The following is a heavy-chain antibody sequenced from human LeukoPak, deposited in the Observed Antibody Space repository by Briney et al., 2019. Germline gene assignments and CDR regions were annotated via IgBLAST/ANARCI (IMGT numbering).Heavy chain of an antibody. V-gene: IGHV4-59*01. CDR2: IYYSGST. J-gene: IGHJ3*02. Sequence: SETLSLTCTVSGGSISSYYWSWIRQPPRKGLEWIGYIYYSGSTNYNPSLKSRVTISVDTSKNQFSLRLSSVTAADTAVYYCARGERRAFDIWGQGTMVTVSS. CDR1: GGSISSYY. CDR3: ARGERRAFDI.